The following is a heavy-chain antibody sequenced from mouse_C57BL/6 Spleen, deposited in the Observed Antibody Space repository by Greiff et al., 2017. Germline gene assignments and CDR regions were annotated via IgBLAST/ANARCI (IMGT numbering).Heavy chain of an antibody. J-gene: IGHJ1*03. D-gene: IGHD1-1*01. CDR1: GYAFTNYL. CDR3: ARSGYYGSSPHWYFDV. CDR2: INPGSGGT. V-gene: IGHV1-54*01. Sequence: VQLQQSGAELVRPGTSVKVSCKASGYAFTNYLIEWVKQRPGQGLEWIGVINPGSGGTNYNEKFKGKATLTADKSSSTAYMQLSSLTSEDSAVYFCARSGYYGSSPHWYFDVWGTGTTVTVSS.